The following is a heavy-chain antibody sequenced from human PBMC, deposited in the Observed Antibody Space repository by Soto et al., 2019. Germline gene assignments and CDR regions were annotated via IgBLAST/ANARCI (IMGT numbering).Heavy chain of an antibody. CDR1: GGSISSSNYY. CDR2: IYYSGST. J-gene: IGHJ4*02. V-gene: IGHV4-39*01. CDR3: GRRSAGTIFDY. D-gene: IGHD1-26*01. Sequence: QLQLQESGPGLVKPSETLSLTCTVSGGSISSSNYYWGWIRQPPGKGLEWIGNIYYSGSTYYNPSLKSRVTIPVDTSKNHFSLKLSSVTAADTAVYYCGRRSAGTIFDYWGQGTLVTVSS.